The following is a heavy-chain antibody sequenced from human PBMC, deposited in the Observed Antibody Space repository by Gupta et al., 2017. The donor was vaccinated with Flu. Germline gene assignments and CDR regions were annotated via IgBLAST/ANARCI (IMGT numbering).Heavy chain of an antibody. CDR3: TGQERAYYGPDY. CDR2: IKSKTDGGTT. J-gene: IGHJ4*02. Sequence: EVQLVESGGGLVKPAGSLRLSCAASGFTFSNAWMSWVRQAPGKGLEWVGRIKSKTDGGTTDYAAPVKGRFTISREDSKNKLYLQMNSLKTEDTAGYYCTGQERAYYGPDYWGQGTLVTVSS. CDR1: GFTFSNAW. D-gene: IGHD2-21*01. V-gene: IGHV3-15*01.